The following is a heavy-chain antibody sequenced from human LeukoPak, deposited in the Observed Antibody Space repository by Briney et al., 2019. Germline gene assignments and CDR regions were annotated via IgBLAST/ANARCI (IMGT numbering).Heavy chain of an antibody. Sequence: ASVKVSCKTSGYTFTNYYIHWVRQAPGQGLEWMGVVNPTADNRVYAQKFQGRVTMTRDTSTSTAYMELSSLRSEDTAVYFCARDNSRREGGTTFWWFDPWGQGTLVTVSS. J-gene: IGHJ5*02. CDR2: VNPTADNR. CDR3: ARDNSRREGGTTFWWFDP. CDR1: GYTFTNYY. V-gene: IGHV1-46*01. D-gene: IGHD1-26*01.